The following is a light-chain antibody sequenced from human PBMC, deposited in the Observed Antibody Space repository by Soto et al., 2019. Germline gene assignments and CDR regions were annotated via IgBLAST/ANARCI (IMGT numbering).Light chain of an antibody. CDR1: SSDV. CDR3: CSFERSITLV. V-gene: IGLV2-11*01. Sequence: QSALTQPRSVSGSPGQSVTISCTGTSSDVVSWYQQHPGKAPKLIIYYGSQRPSGVSDRFSGSKSGNTASLTISGLQAEDEADYYCCSFERSITLVFGGGTKLTVL. CDR2: YGS. J-gene: IGLJ2*01.